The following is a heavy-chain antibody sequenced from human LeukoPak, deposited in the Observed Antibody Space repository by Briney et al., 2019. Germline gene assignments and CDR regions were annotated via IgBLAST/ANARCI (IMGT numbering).Heavy chain of an antibody. J-gene: IGHJ4*02. V-gene: IGHV3-30-3*01. CDR1: GFTFSSYA. D-gene: IGHD6-19*01. CDR3: AREIAVAGSPEFDY. CDR2: ISYDGSNK. Sequence: GGSLRLSCAASGFTFSSYAMHWVRQAPGKGLEWVAVISYDGSNKYYADSVKGRFTISRDNSKNTLYLQMNSLRAEDTAVYYCAREIAVAGSPEFDYWGQGTLVTVSS.